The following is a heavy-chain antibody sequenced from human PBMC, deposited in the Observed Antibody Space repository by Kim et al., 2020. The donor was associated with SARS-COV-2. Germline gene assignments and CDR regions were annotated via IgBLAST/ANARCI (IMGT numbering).Heavy chain of an antibody. V-gene: IGHV4-34*01. CDR1: GGSFSGYY. Sequence: SETLSLTCAVYGGSFSGYYWSWIRQPPGKGLEWIGEINHSGSTNYNPSLKSRVTISVDTSKNQFSLKLSSVTAADTAVYYCARGGGQQLVLSQRNWFDPWGQGTLVTVSS. CDR3: ARGGGQQLVLSQRNWFDP. J-gene: IGHJ5*02. D-gene: IGHD6-13*01. CDR2: INHSGST.